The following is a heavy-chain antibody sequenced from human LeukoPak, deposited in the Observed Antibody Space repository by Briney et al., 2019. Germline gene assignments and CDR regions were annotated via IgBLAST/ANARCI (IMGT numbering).Heavy chain of an antibody. CDR3: AKTSGYSSGPNWSDP. J-gene: IGHJ5*02. V-gene: IGHV1-8*01. Sequence: GASVKVSCKASGYSFTSYDINWVRQATGQGLEWMGWMNPNSGNTGYTQKFQGRVTMTRDTSISTAYMELSSLTSEDTAVYYCAKTSGYSSGPNWSDPWGQGTLVTISP. CDR2: MNPNSGNT. CDR1: GYSFTSYD. D-gene: IGHD6-19*01.